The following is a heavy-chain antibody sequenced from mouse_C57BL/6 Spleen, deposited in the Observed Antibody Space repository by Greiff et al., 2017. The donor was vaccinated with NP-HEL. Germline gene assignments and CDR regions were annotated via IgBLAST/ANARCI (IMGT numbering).Heavy chain of an antibody. V-gene: IGHV5-4*03. J-gene: IGHJ2*01. D-gene: IGHD2-1*01. CDR2: ISDGGSYT. CDR3: ARVVTTYYFDY. CDR1: GFTFSSYA. Sequence: EVKVEESGGGLVKPGGSLKLSCAASGFTFSSYAMSWVRQTPEKRLEWVATISDGGSYTYYPDNVKGRFTISRDNAKNNLYLQMSHLKSEDTAMYYCARVVTTYYFDYWGQGTTLTVSS.